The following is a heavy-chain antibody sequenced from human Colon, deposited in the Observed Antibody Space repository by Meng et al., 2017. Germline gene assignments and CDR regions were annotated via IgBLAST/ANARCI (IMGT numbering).Heavy chain of an antibody. D-gene: IGHD2-21*01. CDR2: ISNSGSA. CDR3: ARAGLHSYYFDF. V-gene: IGHV4-31*02. Sequence: QVQLEESGPGLVKPSQTLSLICSVSGGSNISGGYYWSWIRQNPQKGLEWIGYISNSGSAYYNPSLKSRVSISVDTSKNQFSLKMDTVTAADTALYYCARAGLHSYYFDFWGQGTLVTVSS. J-gene: IGHJ4*02. CDR1: GGSNISGGYY.